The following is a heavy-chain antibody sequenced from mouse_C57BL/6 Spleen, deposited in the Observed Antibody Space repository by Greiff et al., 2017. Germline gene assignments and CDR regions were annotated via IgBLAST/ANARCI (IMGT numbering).Heavy chain of an antibody. V-gene: IGHV1-7*01. Sequence: QVQLQQSGAELAKPGASVKLSCKASGYTFTSYWMHWVKQRPGQGLEWIGYINPSSGYTKYNQKFKDKATLTADKSSSTAYMQLSSLTYEDSAVYDCAREGRPYYYAMDYWGQGTSVTVSS. CDR3: AREGRPYYYAMDY. J-gene: IGHJ4*01. D-gene: IGHD1-1*01. CDR2: INPSSGYT. CDR1: GYTFTSYW.